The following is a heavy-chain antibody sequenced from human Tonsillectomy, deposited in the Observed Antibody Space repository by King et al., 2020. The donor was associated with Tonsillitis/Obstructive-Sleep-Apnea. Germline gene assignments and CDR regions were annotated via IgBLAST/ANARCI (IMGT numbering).Heavy chain of an antibody. CDR3: ARGDLLTGYYASTDFDY. V-gene: IGHV4-34*01. J-gene: IGHJ4*02. Sequence: VQLQQWGAGLLKPSETLSLTCAVYGGSFSAYYWSWIRQPPGKGLEWIGEMNHSGSTKYNPSLKSRVIISLDTSKNQFSLKLSSMTAADTAVYYCARGDLLTGYYASTDFDYWGQGTLVSVSS. D-gene: IGHD3-9*01. CDR1: GGSFSAYY. CDR2: MNHSGST.